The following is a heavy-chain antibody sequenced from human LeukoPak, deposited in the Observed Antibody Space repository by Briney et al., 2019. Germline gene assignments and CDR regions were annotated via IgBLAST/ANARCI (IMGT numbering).Heavy chain of an antibody. Sequence: SVMVSCKASGGTFSSYAISWVRQAPGQRLEWMGGIIPIFGTANYAQKFQGRVTITADESTSTAYMELSSLRSEDTAVYYCTLCRDGYNPLDYWGQGTLVTVSS. CDR3: TLCRDGYNPLDY. D-gene: IGHD5-24*01. CDR1: GGTFSSYA. CDR2: IIPIFGTA. J-gene: IGHJ4*02. V-gene: IGHV1-69*13.